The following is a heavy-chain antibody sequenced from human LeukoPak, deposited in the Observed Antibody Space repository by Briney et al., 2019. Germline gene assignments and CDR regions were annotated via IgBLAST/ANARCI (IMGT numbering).Heavy chain of an antibody. J-gene: IGHJ3*02. CDR1: GFTFDDYA. CDR3: AKDFYDAFDI. V-gene: IGHV3-9*01. CDR2: ISWNSGSI. D-gene: IGHD5/OR15-5a*01. Sequence: SLRLSCAASGFTFDDYAMHWVRQAPGKGLEWVSGISWNSGSIGYADSVKGRFTISRDNAKNSLYLQMNSLRAEDTALYYCAKDFYDAFDIWGQGTMVTVSS.